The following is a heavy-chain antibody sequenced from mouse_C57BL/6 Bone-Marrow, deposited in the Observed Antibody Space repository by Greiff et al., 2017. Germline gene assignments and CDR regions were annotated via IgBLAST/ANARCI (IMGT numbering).Heavy chain of an antibody. V-gene: IGHV7-3*01. J-gene: IGHJ1*03. Sequence: EVMLVESGGGLVQPGGSLSLSCAASGFTFTDYYMSWVRQPPGKALEWLGFIRNKANGYTTEYSASVKGRFTISRDNSQSILYLQMNALRAEDSATYDCARFPSITTVVATRGLYWYFDVWGTGTTVTVSS. CDR2: IRNKANGYTT. D-gene: IGHD1-1*01. CDR3: ARFPSITTVVATRGLYWYFDV. CDR1: GFTFTDYY.